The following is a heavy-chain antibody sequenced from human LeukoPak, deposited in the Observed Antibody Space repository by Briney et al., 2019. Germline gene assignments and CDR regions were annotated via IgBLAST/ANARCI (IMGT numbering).Heavy chain of an antibody. CDR3: ARRGCSSSSCYSLSFDP. V-gene: IGHV4-39*01. CDR2: IYYSGGT. D-gene: IGHD2-2*01. Sequence: SETLSLTCSVSGGSISSSRYYWGWVRQPPGKGLEWIGSIYYSGGTHYNPSLKSRASISVDTSKNQSSLKLSSVTAADTAVYYCARRGCSSSSCYSLSFDPWGQGTLVTVSS. J-gene: IGHJ5*02. CDR1: GGSISSSRYY.